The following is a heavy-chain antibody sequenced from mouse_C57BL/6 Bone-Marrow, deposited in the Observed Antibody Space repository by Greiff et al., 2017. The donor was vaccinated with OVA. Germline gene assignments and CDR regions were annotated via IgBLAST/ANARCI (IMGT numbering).Heavy chain of an antibody. CDR3: ASPITTAVGGYYAMDY. V-gene: IGHV1-69*01. Sequence: QVQLQQPGAELVMPGASVKLSCKASGYTFTSYWMHWVKQRPGQGLEWIGEIDPSDSYTNYNQKFKGKSTLTVDKSSSTAYMQLSSLTSEDSAVYYCASPITTAVGGYYAMDYWGQGTSVTVSS. CDR1: GYTFTSYW. D-gene: IGHD1-1*01. J-gene: IGHJ4*01. CDR2: IDPSDSYT.